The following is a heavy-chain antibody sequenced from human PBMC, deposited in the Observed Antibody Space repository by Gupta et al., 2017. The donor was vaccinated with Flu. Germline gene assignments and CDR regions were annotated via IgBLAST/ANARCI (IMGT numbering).Heavy chain of an antibody. CDR1: GGSISSSGYS. Sequence: QLQLQESGPGLVKPSEILPLTCTGSGGSISSSGYSWGWIRQPPGKGLEWIGSIYSSGSTYYNPSLKSRVTISVDTSKNQFSLKLSSVTAADTAVYYCARHPPILLQFGFDYWGQGTLVTVSS. V-gene: IGHV4-39*01. J-gene: IGHJ4*02. D-gene: IGHD2-15*01. CDR3: ARHPPILLQFGFDY. CDR2: IYSSGST.